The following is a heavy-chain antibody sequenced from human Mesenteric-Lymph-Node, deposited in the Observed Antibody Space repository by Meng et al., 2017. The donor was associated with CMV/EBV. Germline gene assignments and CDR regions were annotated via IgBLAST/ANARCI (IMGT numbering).Heavy chain of an antibody. Sequence: GESLKISCAASGFTFSSYWMSWVRQAPGKGLVWVSRIISDGSTTNYADSVKGRFTISRDNAKNTLYLQMNSLRAEDTAIYYCARVGWDKGALNAWGQGTLVTVSS. CDR2: IISDGSTT. J-gene: IGHJ5*02. CDR3: ARVGWDKGALNA. D-gene: IGHD1-26*01. V-gene: IGHV3-74*01. CDR1: GFTFSSYW.